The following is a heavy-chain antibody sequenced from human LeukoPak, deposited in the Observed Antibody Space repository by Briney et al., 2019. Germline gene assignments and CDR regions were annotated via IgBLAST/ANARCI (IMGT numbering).Heavy chain of an antibody. Sequence: GASVKVSCKASGYTFTSYGISWVRQAPGQGLEWMGWISAYNGNTNYAQKLQGRVTMTTDTSTSTAYMELRSLRSDDTAVYYYARPRSRKLRYFDWLPELGHAFDIWGQGTMVTVSS. CDR2: ISAYNGNT. D-gene: IGHD3-9*01. V-gene: IGHV1-18*01. J-gene: IGHJ3*02. CDR3: ARPRSRKLRYFDWLPELGHAFDI. CDR1: GYTFTSYG.